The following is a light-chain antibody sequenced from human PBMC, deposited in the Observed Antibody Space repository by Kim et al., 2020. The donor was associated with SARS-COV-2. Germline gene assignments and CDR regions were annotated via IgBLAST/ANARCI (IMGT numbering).Light chain of an antibody. CDR2: QDS. J-gene: IGLJ2*01. CDR1: KLGDKY. CDR3: QAWDSSTVV. Sequence: SVSPGQTASIACSGDKLGDKYACWYQQKPGQCPVLVIYQDSKRPSGIPERFSGSNSGNTATLTISGTQAMDEADYYCQAWDSSTVVFGGGTQLTVL. V-gene: IGLV3-1*01.